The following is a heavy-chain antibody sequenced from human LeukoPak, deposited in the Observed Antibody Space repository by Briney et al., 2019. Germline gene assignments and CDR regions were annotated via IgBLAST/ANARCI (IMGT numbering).Heavy chain of an antibody. CDR1: GFTFSSYW. CDR3: GREVEYSDAFDI. D-gene: IGHD3-3*01. J-gene: IGHJ3*02. Sequence: GGSLRLSCAASGFTFSSYWMSWVRQAPGKGLECVANIKKDGSEKYYVDSVKGRFTISRDNSKNSLYLQMNSLRAEDTAVYYCGREVEYSDAFDIWGQGTMVTVSS. CDR2: IKKDGSEK. V-gene: IGHV3-7*03.